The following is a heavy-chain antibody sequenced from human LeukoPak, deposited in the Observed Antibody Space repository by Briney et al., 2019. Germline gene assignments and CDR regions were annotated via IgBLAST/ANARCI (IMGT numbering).Heavy chain of an antibody. CDR3: ARQTTYEFWSGYYRQGYYFDY. Sequence: SETLSLTCAVYGGSFSGYYWSWIRQPPGKGLECIGYINHSGSTNYTPSLKSRVTISVDTSKNQFSLKLSSVTAADTAVYYCARQTTYEFWSGYYRQGYYFDYWGQGTLVTVSS. CDR1: GGSFSGYY. V-gene: IGHV4-59*08. CDR2: INHSGST. D-gene: IGHD3-3*01. J-gene: IGHJ4*02.